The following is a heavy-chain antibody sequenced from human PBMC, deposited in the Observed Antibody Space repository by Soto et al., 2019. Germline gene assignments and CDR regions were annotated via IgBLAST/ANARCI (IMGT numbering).Heavy chain of an antibody. Sequence: GGSLRLSCAASGFTFGAFAMSWVRQAPGKGLEWVTAISGSGGSTYYADYVKGRFTISRDNSKNTLYLQMNSLRAEDTAVYYCAKVYGPQEYDFDYWGQGTLVTVSS. V-gene: IGHV3-23*01. J-gene: IGHJ4*02. CDR3: AKVYGPQEYDFDY. CDR1: GFTFGAFA. CDR2: ISGSGGST. D-gene: IGHD2-2*01.